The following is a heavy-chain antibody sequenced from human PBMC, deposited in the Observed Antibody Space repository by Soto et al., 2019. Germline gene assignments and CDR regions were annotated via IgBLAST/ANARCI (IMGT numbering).Heavy chain of an antibody. J-gene: IGHJ5*02. CDR2: IYYSGST. Sequence: SETLSLTCTVSGGSVSSGSYYWSWIRQPPGKGLEWIGYIYYSGSTNYNPSLKSRVTISVDTSKNQFSLRLSSVTAADTAVYYCARLMAETWFDPWGHGTLVTAPQ. CDR1: GGSVSSGSYY. V-gene: IGHV4-61*01. D-gene: IGHD3-10*01. CDR3: ARLMAETWFDP.